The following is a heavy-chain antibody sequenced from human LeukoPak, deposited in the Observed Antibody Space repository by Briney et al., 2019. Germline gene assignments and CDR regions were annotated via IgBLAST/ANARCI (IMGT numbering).Heavy chain of an antibody. V-gene: IGHV3-30*02. CDR1: GFTFSSYA. J-gene: IGHJ6*03. CDR3: AKGSKEVLFTRDHYMDV. CDR2: IRYDGSNK. D-gene: IGHD3-3*01. Sequence: PGGSLRLSCAASGFTFSSYAMHWVRQAPGKGLEWVTFIRYDGSNKCYADSVKGRFTISRDNSKNTLYLQMNSLRAEDTAVYYCAKGSKEVLFTRDHYMDVWGKGTTVTISS.